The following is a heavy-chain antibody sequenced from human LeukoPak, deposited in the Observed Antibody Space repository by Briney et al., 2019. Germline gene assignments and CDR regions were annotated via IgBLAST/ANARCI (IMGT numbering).Heavy chain of an antibody. J-gene: IGHJ2*01. Sequence: SVKVSCKASGGTFSSYAISWVRQAPGQGLEWMGGIIPIFGTANYAQKFQGRVTITADESTSTAYMELSSLRSEDTAVYYCARRWDGSTRDWYFDLWGRGTLVTVSS. CDR2: IIPIFGTA. CDR3: ARRWDGSTRDWYFDL. D-gene: IGHD1-26*01. CDR1: GGTFSSYA. V-gene: IGHV1-69*13.